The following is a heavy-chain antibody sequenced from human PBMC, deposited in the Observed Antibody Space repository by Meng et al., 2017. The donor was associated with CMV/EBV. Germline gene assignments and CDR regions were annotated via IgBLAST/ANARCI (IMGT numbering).Heavy chain of an antibody. Sequence: SETLSLTCTVSGGSVSSGSYYWSWIRQPPGKGLEWIVYIYYSGSTHYNPSLKSRVTISVDTSKNQFSLKLSSVTAADTAVYYCARAATIFEYYGMDVWGQGTTVTVSS. J-gene: IGHJ6*02. D-gene: IGHD3-3*01. CDR2: IYYSGST. CDR3: ARAATIFEYYGMDV. V-gene: IGHV4-61*01. CDR1: GGSVSSGSYY.